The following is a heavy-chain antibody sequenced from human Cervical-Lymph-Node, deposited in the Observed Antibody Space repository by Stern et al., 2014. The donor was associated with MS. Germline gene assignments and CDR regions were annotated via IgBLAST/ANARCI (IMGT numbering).Heavy chain of an antibody. CDR2: LIPIFGTR. V-gene: IGHV1-69*01. D-gene: IGHD2-15*01. CDR3: ARSGGDDSGSYFDQ. J-gene: IGHJ4*02. Sequence: QVQLVQSGAEVKNPGSSVKVSCKASGGTFSTYGISRARQAPGQGLEWMGVLIPIFGTRSNVQKFQGRVTMTADESMTTAYMELSSLRSEDTAVYYCARSGGDDSGSYFDQWGQGTQVTVSS. CDR1: GGTFSTYG.